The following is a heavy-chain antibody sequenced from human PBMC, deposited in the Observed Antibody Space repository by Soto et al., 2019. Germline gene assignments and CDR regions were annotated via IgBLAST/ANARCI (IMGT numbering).Heavy chain of an antibody. CDR2: IYYSGST. CDR1: GGSISSSSYY. D-gene: IGHD3-9*01. CDR3: ARHRRYFDWLLTHMDV. J-gene: IGHJ6*03. V-gene: IGHV4-39*01. Sequence: ASEILSLTCTVSGGSISSSSYYWGWIRQPPGKGLEWIGSIYYSGSTYYNPSLKSRVTISVDTSKNQFSLKLSSVTAADTAVYYCARHRRYFDWLLTHMDVWGKGTTVTVSS.